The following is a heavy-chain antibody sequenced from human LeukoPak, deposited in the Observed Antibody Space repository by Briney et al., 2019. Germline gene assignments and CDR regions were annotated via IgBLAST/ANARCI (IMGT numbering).Heavy chain of an antibody. CDR1: GFMFRDYS. V-gene: IGHV3-11*04. J-gene: IGHJ4*02. CDR3: ARDRLANESLQLYDV. D-gene: IGHD5-24*01. CDR2: ISGSGYSK. Sequence: PGGSLRLPCVGSGFMFRDYSVGWFRQGPGKGLEWISHISGSGYSKYDADSGKGRFTISRDNAKGSVFLQMNSLRVEDTAVYYCARDRLANESLQLYDVWGQGTMVSVSS.